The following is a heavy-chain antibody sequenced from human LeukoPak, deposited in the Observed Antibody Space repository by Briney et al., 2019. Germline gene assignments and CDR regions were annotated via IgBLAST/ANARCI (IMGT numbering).Heavy chain of an antibody. Sequence: SETLSLTCTVSGGSISSSSHYWGWIRQPPGKGLEWIGSIYYSGSTYYNRSLKSRVTISVDTSKSQFSLKLSSVTAADTAVYYCARMVYETIGWFDPWGQGTLVTVSS. CDR2: IYYSGST. J-gene: IGHJ5*02. CDR1: GGSISSSSHY. V-gene: IGHV4-39*01. CDR3: ARMVYETIGWFDP. D-gene: IGHD2-8*01.